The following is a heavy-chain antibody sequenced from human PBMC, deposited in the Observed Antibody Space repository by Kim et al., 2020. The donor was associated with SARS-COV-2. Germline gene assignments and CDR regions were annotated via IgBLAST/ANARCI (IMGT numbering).Heavy chain of an antibody. CDR3: AKDQGSGSYCYYNGMEV. CDR2: IRGGGGST. Sequence: GGSLRLSCAASGFTFSSYAMSWVRQAPGKGLQWVSVIRGGGGSTYYADSVKGRFSISRDTSKNTVYLQMNSLRAEDTAVYYCAKDQGSGSYCYYNGMEVWGQGTTATVSS. V-gene: IGHV3-23*01. J-gene: IGHJ6*02. CDR1: GFTFSSYA. D-gene: IGHD1-26*01.